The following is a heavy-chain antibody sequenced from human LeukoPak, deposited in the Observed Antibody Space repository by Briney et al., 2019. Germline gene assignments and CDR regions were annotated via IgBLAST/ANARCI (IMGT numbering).Heavy chain of an antibody. Sequence: SETLSLTCAVYGGSFSGYYWSWIRQPPGKGLEWIGEINHSGSTNYNPSPKSRVTISVDTSKNQFSLKLSSVTAAAPAVYYCARQGRYSSSWSNWFDPWGQGTLVSVSS. V-gene: IGHV4-34*01. J-gene: IGHJ5*02. CDR2: INHSGST. CDR3: ARQGRYSSSWSNWFDP. CDR1: GGSFSGYY. D-gene: IGHD6-13*01.